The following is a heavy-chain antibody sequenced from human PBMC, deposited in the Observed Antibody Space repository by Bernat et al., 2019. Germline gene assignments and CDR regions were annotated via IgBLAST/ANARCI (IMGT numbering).Heavy chain of an antibody. CDR1: GFTFSSYD. CDR2: IGTAGDT. D-gene: IGHD3/OR15-3a*01. V-gene: IGHV3-13*01. CDR3: ERPFLVWDAFDL. Sequence: EVQLVESGGGLVQPGGSLRLSCAASGFTFSSYDMHWVRQATGKGLEWVSAIGTAGDTYYPGSVKGRFTISRENAKNSLYLQMNSLRAGDTAVYYCERPFLVWDAFDLWGQGTMVTVSS. J-gene: IGHJ3*01.